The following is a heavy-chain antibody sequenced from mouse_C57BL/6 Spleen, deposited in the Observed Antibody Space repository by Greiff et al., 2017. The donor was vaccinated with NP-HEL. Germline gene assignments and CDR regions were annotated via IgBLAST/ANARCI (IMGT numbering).Heavy chain of an antibody. J-gene: IGHJ2*01. D-gene: IGHD1-1*01. Sequence: VQLVESGPELVKPGASVKISCKASGYAFSSSWMNWVKQRPGKGLEWIGRIYPGDGDTNYNGKFKGKATLTADKSSSTAYMQLSSLTSEDSAVYFCARGEYYGSSMDYWGQGTTLTVSS. V-gene: IGHV1-82*01. CDR1: GYAFSSSW. CDR3: ARGEYYGSSMDY. CDR2: IYPGDGDT.